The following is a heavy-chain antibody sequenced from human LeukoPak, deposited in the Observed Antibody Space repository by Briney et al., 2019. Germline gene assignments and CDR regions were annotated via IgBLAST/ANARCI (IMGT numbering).Heavy chain of an antibody. J-gene: IGHJ4*02. CDR2: ITYDGSSK. V-gene: IGHV3-30*03. D-gene: IGHD6-13*01. CDR3: VRDRSGSWTFDY. Sequence: PGGSLRLSCAASGFTFNSHAMHWVRQAPGKGLEWLAVITYDGSSKYYADSVKGRITISRENSKNTLYLQISSLRGDDTAVYYCVRDRSGSWTFDYWGQGTLVTVSS. CDR1: GFTFNSHA.